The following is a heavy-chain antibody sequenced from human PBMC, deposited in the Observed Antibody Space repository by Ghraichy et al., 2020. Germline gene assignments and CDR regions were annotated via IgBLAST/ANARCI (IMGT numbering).Heavy chain of an antibody. CDR3: ARDYGDYYFDY. D-gene: IGHD4-17*01. J-gene: IGHJ4*02. CDR1: AFTLSSYA. Sequence: GGSLRLSCAASAFTLSSYAMHWVRQAPGKGLEWVAVISYEGKNKYYADSVKGRFTISRDNSKNTLYLQMNSLRAEDTAVYYCARDYGDYYFDYWGQGTLVTVSS. V-gene: IGHV3-30*04. CDR2: ISYEGKNK.